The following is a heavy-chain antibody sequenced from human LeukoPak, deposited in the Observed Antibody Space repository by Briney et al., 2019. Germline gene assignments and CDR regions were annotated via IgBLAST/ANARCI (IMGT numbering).Heavy chain of an antibody. CDR1: GFVFNSYE. CDR2: ITGRGNTI. D-gene: IGHD1-26*01. J-gene: IGHJ4*02. V-gene: IGHV3-48*03. CDR3: AKDLRGGGLLDFDY. Sequence: GGSLRLSCVASGFVFNSYEMSWVRQAPGKGLEWLSYITGRGNTIYYADSVRGRFTISRDNAKLSLYLQMNSLRAEDTAVYYCAKDLRGGGLLDFDYWGQGTLVTVSS.